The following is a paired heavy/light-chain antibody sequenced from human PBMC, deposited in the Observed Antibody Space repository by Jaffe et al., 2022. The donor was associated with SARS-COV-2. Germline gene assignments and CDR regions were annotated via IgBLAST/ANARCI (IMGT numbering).Light chain of an antibody. CDR1: SSNIGNNY. Sequence: QSVLTQPPSVSAAPGQKVTISCSGGSSNIGNNYVSWYQQLPGTAPRLLIYENNKRPSGIPDRFSGSKSDTSATLGITGLQTGDEADYYCGTWDSSLNAWVFGGGTKLTVL. CDR2: ENN. CDR3: GTWDSSLNAWV. V-gene: IGLV1-51*02. J-gene: IGLJ3*02.
Heavy chain of an antibody. CDR2: IYTSGST. V-gene: IGHV4-61*02. J-gene: IGHJ4*02. Sequence: QVQLQESGPGLVKPSQTLSLTCTVSSGSISSGSYYWSWIRQPAGKGVEWIGRIYTSGSTNYNPSLKSRATISVDTSKSQFSLKLSSVTAADTAVYYCARGASGYSSGWYNYFDFWGQGTLVTVSS. CDR1: SGSISSGSYY. D-gene: IGHD6-19*01. CDR3: ARGASGYSSGWYNYFDF.